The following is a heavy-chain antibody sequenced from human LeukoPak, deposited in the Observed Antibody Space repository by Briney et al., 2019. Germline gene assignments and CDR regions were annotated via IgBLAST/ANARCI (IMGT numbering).Heavy chain of an antibody. CDR1: GYTFTGHF. CDR3: ARDERYDSSGYPFDY. J-gene: IGHJ4*02. CDR2: INPNSGGT. V-gene: IGHV1-2*02. D-gene: IGHD3-22*01. Sequence: ASVKVSCKASGYTFTGHFMHWVRQAPGQGLEWMGWINPNSGGTNYAQKFQGRVTMTRDTSISTAYMELTRLKSDDAAVYYCARDERYDSSGYPFDYWGQGTLVTVSS.